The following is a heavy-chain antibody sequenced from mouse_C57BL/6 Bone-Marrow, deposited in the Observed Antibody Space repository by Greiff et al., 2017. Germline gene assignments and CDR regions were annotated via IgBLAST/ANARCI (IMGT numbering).Heavy chain of an antibody. CDR3: AHSLMGNYWYFDV. CDR1: GYTFTSYW. J-gene: IGHJ1*03. Sequence: VQLQQSGAELVKPGASVKLSCKASGYTFTSYWMHWVKQRPGQGLEWIGMIHPNSGSTNYNEKFKSKATLTVDKSSSTAYMQLSSLTSEDSAVYYCAHSLMGNYWYFDVWGTGTTVTVSS. V-gene: IGHV1-64*01. CDR2: IHPNSGST. D-gene: IGHD1-1*02.